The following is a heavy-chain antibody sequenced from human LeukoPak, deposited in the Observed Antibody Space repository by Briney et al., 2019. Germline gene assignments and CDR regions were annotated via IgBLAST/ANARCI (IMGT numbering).Heavy chain of an antibody. Sequence: GGSLRLSCAASGFTFSSYLMHWVRRAPGKGLVWVSRINSDGSSTSYADSVKGRFAISRDNAKNTLYLQMNSLRAEDTAVYYCAREYFTMVPDYWGQGTLVTVSS. J-gene: IGHJ4*02. V-gene: IGHV3-74*01. CDR3: AREYFTMVPDY. CDR2: INSDGSST. CDR1: GFTFSSYL. D-gene: IGHD3-10*01.